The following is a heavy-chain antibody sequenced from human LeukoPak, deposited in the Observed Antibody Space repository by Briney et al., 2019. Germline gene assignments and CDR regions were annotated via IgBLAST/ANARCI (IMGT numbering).Heavy chain of an antibody. J-gene: IGHJ6*03. Sequence: SETLSLTCTVSGGSISSYYWSWIRQTPGKGLEWIGYIYYRGSTNFNPSLKSRVTISVDTSKNQFSLKMSSVTAADTAVYFCARGGPPGYYYDYYMDVWGKGTTVTISS. CDR1: GGSISSYY. CDR3: ARGGPPGYYYDYYMDV. V-gene: IGHV4-59*01. CDR2: IYYRGST.